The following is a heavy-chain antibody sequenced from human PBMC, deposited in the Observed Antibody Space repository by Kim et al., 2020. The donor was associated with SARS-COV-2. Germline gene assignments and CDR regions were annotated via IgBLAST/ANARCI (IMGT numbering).Heavy chain of an antibody. D-gene: IGHD3-10*01. CDR3: ATRDMVRATDY. V-gene: IGHV4-4*02. CDR2: T. J-gene: IGHJ4*02. Sequence: TNYNPSLKSRVTISVDKSKNQFSLKLSSVTAADTAVYYCATRDMVRATDYWGQGTLVTVSS.